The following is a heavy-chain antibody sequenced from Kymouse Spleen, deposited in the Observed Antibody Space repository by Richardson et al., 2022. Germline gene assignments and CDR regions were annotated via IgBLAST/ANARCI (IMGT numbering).Heavy chain of an antibody. CDR1: GYTLTELS. CDR2: FDPEDGET. J-gene: IGHJ6*02. V-gene: IGHV1-24*d01. Sequence: QVQLVQSGAEVKKPGASVKVSCKVSGYTLTELSMHWVRQAPGKGLEWMGGFDPEDGETIYAQKFQGRVTMTEDTSTDTAYMDLSSLRSEDTAVYYCATGIVVVPAAMGTGTTNYYYYGMDVWGQGTTVTVSS. D-gene: IGHD2-2*02. CDR3: ATGIVVVPAAMGTGTTNYYYYGMDV.